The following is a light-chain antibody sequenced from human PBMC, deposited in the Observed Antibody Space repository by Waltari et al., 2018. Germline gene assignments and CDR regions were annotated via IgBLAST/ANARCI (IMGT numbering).Light chain of an antibody. CDR3: QQSYTTPWT. Sequence: DIQLTQSPSSRSTSVAYRFTITCRASQNIRTYLNWYQQKPGKAPKLLIFDASTLQGGVPTRFSGSGSGTDFTLTISSLQPEDFATYYCQQSYTTPWTFGQGTRVEI. J-gene: IGKJ1*01. CDR2: DAS. CDR1: QNIRTY. V-gene: IGKV1-39*01.